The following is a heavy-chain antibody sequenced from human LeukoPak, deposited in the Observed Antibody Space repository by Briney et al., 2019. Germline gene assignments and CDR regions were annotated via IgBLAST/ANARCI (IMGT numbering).Heavy chain of an antibody. J-gene: IGHJ4*02. Sequence: GGSLRLSCAASGFTFSDYYMSWIRQAPGKGLEWVSYISSSGSTIYYADSVKGRFTISRDNAKNTVYLQMNSLRAEDTAVYYCVRDWGYDSSGYWQKYFDTWGQGTLVTVSS. V-gene: IGHV3-11*04. CDR2: ISSSGSTI. D-gene: IGHD3-22*01. CDR3: VRDWGYDSSGYWQKYFDT. CDR1: GFTFSDYY.